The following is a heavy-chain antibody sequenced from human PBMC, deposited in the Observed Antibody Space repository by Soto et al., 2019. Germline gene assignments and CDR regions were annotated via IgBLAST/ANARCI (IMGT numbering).Heavy chain of an antibody. CDR2: ISGSGGST. Sequence: GGSLRLSCAASGCTFSSYAMSWVRQAPGKGLEWVSAISGSGGSTYYADSVKGRFTISRDNSKNTLYLQMNSLRAEDTAVYYWAKVRKSRGWYPKLYFDYGGRETLVPFS. CDR3: AKVRKSRGWYPKLYFDY. D-gene: IGHD6-19*01. J-gene: IGHJ4*02. V-gene: IGHV3-23*01. CDR1: GCTFSSYA.